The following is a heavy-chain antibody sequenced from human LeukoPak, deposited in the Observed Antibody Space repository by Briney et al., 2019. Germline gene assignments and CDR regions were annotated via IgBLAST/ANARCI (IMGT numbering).Heavy chain of an antibody. J-gene: IGHJ4*02. D-gene: IGHD3-22*01. CDR1: GFTLSSYS. Sequence: GGSLRLSCAASGFTLSSYSMNWVRQAPGKGLEWVSSISSSSSYIYYADSVKGRFTISRDNAKNSLYLQMNSLRAEDTAVYYCARDADTSGYFSWLDYWGQGTLVTVSS. CDR3: ARDADTSGYFSWLDY. V-gene: IGHV3-21*01. CDR2: ISSSSSYI.